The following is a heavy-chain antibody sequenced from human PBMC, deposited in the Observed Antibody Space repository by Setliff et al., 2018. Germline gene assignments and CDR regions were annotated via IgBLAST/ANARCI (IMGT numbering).Heavy chain of an antibody. J-gene: IGHJ1*01. Sequence: GASVKVSCKDSGYTFSTYGISWVRQAPGQRPECMGWIHAGNGDTKYSQKFQGGVTITRDTSASTVYMELSSLRSEDTAVYYCASAHYYSGYIEYFQYWGQGTLVTVSS. CDR3: ASAHYYSGYIEYFQY. D-gene: IGHD5-12*01. V-gene: IGHV1-3*01. CDR2: IHAGNGDT. CDR1: GYTFSTYG.